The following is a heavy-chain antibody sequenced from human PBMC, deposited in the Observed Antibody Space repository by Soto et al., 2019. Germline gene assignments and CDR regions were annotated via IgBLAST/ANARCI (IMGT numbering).Heavy chain of an antibody. Sequence: ASVKVSCKASGYTFTSYYMHWVRQAPGQGLEWMGIINPSGGSTSYAQKFQGRVTMTRDTSTSTVYMELSSLRSEDTAVYYCARAIAAAVDKRPPYNLFDPWGQGTLVTVSS. CDR2: INPSGGST. D-gene: IGHD6-13*01. CDR3: ARAIAAAVDKRPPYNLFDP. CDR1: GYTFTSYY. V-gene: IGHV1-46*01. J-gene: IGHJ5*02.